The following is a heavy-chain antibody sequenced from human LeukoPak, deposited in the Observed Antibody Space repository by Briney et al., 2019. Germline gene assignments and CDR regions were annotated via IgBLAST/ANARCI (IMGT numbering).Heavy chain of an antibody. CDR1: GGSISSNNW. D-gene: IGHD2-2*01. V-gene: IGHV4-4*02. CDR3: ARDTVVVPAATGVNWFDP. J-gene: IGHJ5*02. CDR2: IYHSGST. Sequence: PSGTLSLTCAVSGGSISSNNWWSWVRQPPGKGLEWIGEIYHSGSTNYNPSLKSRVTISVDKSKNQFSLKLSSVTAADTAVYYCARDTVVVPAATGVNWFDPWGQGTLVTVSS.